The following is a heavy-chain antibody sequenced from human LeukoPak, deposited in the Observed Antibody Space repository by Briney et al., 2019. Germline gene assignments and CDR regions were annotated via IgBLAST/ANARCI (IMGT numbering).Heavy chain of an antibody. J-gene: IGHJ4*02. Sequence: PGGSLRLSCAASGFTFSSYSMNWVRQAPGKGLEWVSSISSSSYIYYADSVKGRFTISRDNAKNSLYLQMNSLRAEDTAVYYCARDSSTGYPDYWGQGTLVTVSS. CDR2: ISSSSYI. V-gene: IGHV3-21*01. D-gene: IGHD3-16*02. CDR1: GFTFSSYS. CDR3: ARDSSTGYPDY.